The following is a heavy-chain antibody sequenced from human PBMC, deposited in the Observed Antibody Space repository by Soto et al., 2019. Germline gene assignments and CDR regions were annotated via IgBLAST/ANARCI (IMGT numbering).Heavy chain of an antibody. CDR2: ISPGSRYP. Sequence: QVQLVESGGGLVPPGGSLSLSCAGSGFTFGDSYLSWIRQAPRKGLEWLSYISPGSRYPAYADSVKGRFTISRDNAKRSLYLQMMRLTAEDTAIYYCVRGGGGGLFDPWGQGTMVNVSS. V-gene: IGHV3-11*06. J-gene: IGHJ5*02. D-gene: IGHD2-15*01. CDR1: GFTFGDSY. CDR3: VRGGGGGLFDP.